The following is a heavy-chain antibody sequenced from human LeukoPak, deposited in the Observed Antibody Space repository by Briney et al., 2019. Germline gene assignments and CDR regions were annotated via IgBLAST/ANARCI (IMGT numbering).Heavy chain of an antibody. D-gene: IGHD6-25*01. CDR2: ISGSSTSV. J-gene: IGHJ4*02. V-gene: IGHV3-21*01. CDR1: GFTFDSHT. CDR3: ARGEAAYFDY. Sequence: PGGSLRLSCAASGFTFDSHTVIWVRQAPGKGLQWVASISGSSTSVFYADPVKGRFTISRDNAKNTLYLQMNSLRAEDTAVYYCARGEAAYFDYWGQGTLVTVSS.